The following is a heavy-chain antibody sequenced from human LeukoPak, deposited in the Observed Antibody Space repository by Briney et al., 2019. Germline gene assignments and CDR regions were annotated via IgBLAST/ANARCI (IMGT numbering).Heavy chain of an antibody. CDR3: AIGPSYMDV. Sequence: ASVKVSCKSSGYTFTDFYIHWVRQAPGQGLEWMGWINPNSGGTNYAQKFQGRVTMTRDTSISTAYMELSRLRSDDTAIYYCAIGPSYMDVWGKGTTVTVSS. CDR1: GYTFTDFY. V-gene: IGHV1-2*02. CDR2: INPNSGGT. J-gene: IGHJ6*03.